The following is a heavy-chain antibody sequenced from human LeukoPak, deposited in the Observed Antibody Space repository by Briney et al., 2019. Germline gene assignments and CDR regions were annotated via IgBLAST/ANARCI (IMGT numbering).Heavy chain of an antibody. V-gene: IGHV3-74*01. Sequence: TGGSLRLSCVASGFTFNKYWMHWVRQAPGKGLVWVSRIKTDGSSTSYVDSVRGRFTISRDDAKNTLYLQMSSLRAEDTAVYYCARDGLYIRGDELDYWGQGTLVTASS. J-gene: IGHJ4*02. CDR2: IKTDGSST. CDR3: ARDGLYIRGDELDY. D-gene: IGHD3-3*02. CDR1: GFTFNKYW.